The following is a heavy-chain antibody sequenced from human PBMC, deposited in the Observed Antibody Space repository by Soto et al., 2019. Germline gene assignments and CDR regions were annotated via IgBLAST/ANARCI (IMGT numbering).Heavy chain of an antibody. CDR2: IWYDGSNK. CDR3: ARDGDGDYGAGSLDY. D-gene: IGHD4-17*01. Sequence: QVQLVESGGGVVQPGRSLRLSCAASGFTFSSYGMHWVRQALGKGLEWVAVIWYDGSNKYYADSVKGRFTISRDNSKITRYLQVNTVRAEDTSVYYWARDGDGDYGAGSLDYWGQGTLVAVSS. V-gene: IGHV3-33*01. J-gene: IGHJ4*02. CDR1: GFTFSSYG.